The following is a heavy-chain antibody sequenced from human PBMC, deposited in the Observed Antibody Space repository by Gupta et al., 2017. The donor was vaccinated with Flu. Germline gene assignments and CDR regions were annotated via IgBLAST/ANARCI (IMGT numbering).Heavy chain of an antibody. CDR2: ITSYNVKT. Sequence: GQGLEWMGWITSYNVKTSSAHKLQGRVTLTTDTSTGTAYMELRSLRGDDTAVYYCARANCGGDCYSGSRYFDYWGQGTLVTVSS. CDR3: ARANCGGDCYSGSRYFDY. V-gene: IGHV1-18*01. J-gene: IGHJ4*02. D-gene: IGHD2-21*02.